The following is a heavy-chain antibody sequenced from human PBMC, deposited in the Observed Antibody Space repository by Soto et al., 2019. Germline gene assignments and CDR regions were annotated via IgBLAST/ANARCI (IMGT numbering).Heavy chain of an antibody. V-gene: IGHV1-69*02. J-gene: IGHJ4*02. CDR1: EGTFSHYS. D-gene: IGHD5-18*01. CDR2: IIPIVGIV. Sequence: QVQLVQSGAEVKKPGSSVKVSCKASEGTFSHYSIGWVRQAPGQGLEWMGRIIPIVGIVNQAQKFQDRVTITADKSTSTAYMELSSLKSEDTAVYYCARSIGYGYAYWGQGTLVTVSS. CDR3: ARSIGYGYAY.